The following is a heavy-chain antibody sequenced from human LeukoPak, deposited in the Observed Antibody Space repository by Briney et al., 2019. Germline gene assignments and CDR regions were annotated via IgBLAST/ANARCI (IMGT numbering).Heavy chain of an antibody. D-gene: IGHD3-10*01. V-gene: IGHV4-61*02. CDR1: GGSISSGSYY. CDR2: ISTSVST. CDR3: ARDFGSHYYYYMDV. J-gene: IGHJ6*03. Sequence: SETLSLTCSVSGGSISSGSYYWSWIRQPAGKGLEWIGRISTSVSTTYNPSLKSRVTISVDTSKNQFSLKVNSVTAADTAEYYCARDFGSHYYYYMDVSGKGTTVTVSS.